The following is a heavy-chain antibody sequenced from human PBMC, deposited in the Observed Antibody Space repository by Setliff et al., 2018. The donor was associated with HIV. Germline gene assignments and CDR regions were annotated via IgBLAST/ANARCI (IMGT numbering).Heavy chain of an antibody. CDR2: IKRSGSA. Sequence: SETLSLTCAVYGGSFSGHSWTWIRQPPGKGLEWIGEIKRSGSANYNRSLKSRVTMSVDTSKRQFSLKLDSVTAADTAIYYCARQSTVAAAGFGFWCQGTLVTVSS. D-gene: IGHD6-13*01. V-gene: IGHV4-34*01. CDR1: GGSFSGHS. J-gene: IGHJ4*02. CDR3: ARQSTVAAAGFGF.